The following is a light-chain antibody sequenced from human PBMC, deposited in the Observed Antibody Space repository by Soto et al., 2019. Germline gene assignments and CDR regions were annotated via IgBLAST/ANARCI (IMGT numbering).Light chain of an antibody. CDR1: QSVSNNY. Sequence: EIVLTQSPGTLSLSPGERATLSCRASQSVSNNYLAWYQQKPGQAPSLLIFVASNRAPDIPDRVIGSGSGTYFTVTIGRLETGDFALEFGADYGSAVKTFGLGAKVEIK. J-gene: IGKJ1*01. V-gene: IGKV3-20*01. CDR2: VAS. CDR3: ADYGSAVKT.